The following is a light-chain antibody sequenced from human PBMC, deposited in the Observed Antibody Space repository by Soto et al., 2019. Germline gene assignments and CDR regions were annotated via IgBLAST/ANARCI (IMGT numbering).Light chain of an antibody. Sequence: QSALTQPASVSGSPGQSITISCTGTSSDIGGHNDVSWYQQHPGKASKLLIYGVSNRPTGVSNRFSASKSGNTASLTISGLQAEDETDYYCCSYTSNITPYVFGTGTKVTVL. CDR2: GVS. V-gene: IGLV2-14*01. CDR3: CSYTSNITPYV. CDR1: SSDIGGHND. J-gene: IGLJ1*01.